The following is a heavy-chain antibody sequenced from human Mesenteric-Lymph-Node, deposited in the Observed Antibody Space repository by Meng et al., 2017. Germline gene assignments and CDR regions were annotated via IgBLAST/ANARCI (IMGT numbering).Heavy chain of an antibody. CDR3: ARGLLVTTVTSYVY. J-gene: IGHJ4*02. Sequence: GESLKISCAASGFTFSSYEMNWVRQAPGKGLEWGSYISSSGSTIYYADSMQGRFTISSDNVKTSLHLQRDSLRADDTAVYYCARGLLVTTVTSYVYWGQGTLVTVSS. D-gene: IGHD4-17*01. CDR1: GFTFSSYE. CDR2: ISSSGSTI. V-gene: IGHV3-48*03.